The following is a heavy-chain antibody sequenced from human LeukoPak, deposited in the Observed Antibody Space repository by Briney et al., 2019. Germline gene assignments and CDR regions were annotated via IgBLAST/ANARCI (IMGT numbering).Heavy chain of an antibody. CDR3: ARDIVVVPAASLDYMDV. CDR2: INPNSGGT. J-gene: IGHJ6*03. CDR1: GYTFTGYY. V-gene: IGHV1-2*02. Sequence: ASVKVSCKASGYTFTGYYMHWVRQAPGQGLEWMGWINPNSGGTNYAQKFQGRVTMTRDTSISTAYMELSRLRSDDTAVYYCARDIVVVPAASLDYMDVWGKGTTVTVPS. D-gene: IGHD2-2*01.